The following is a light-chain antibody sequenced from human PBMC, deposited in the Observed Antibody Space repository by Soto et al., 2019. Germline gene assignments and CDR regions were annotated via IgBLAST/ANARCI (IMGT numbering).Light chain of an antibody. CDR3: QQYNNWPPIFT. Sequence: EIVMTQSPATLSVSPGERATLSCRASQSVSSNLAWYQQKPGQAPRLLIYGASTRATGIPAGFSGSGSGTDVTLTISSLQSEDFAVYYWQQYNNWPPIFTFGPGTKVDIK. CDR1: QSVSSN. V-gene: IGKV3-15*01. CDR2: GAS. J-gene: IGKJ3*01.